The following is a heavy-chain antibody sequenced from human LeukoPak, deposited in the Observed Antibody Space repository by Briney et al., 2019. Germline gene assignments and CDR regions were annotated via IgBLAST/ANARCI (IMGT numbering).Heavy chain of an antibody. D-gene: IGHD3-22*01. V-gene: IGHV4-31*03. Sequence: TLSLTCTVSGGSISSGGYYWSWIRQHPGKGLEWIGYIYYSGSTYYNPSLKSRVTISVDTSKNQFSLKLSSVTAADTAVYYCATIDSSGYSTDYWGQGTLVTVSS. CDR1: GGSISSGGYY. J-gene: IGHJ4*02. CDR3: ATIDSSGYSTDY. CDR2: IYYSGST.